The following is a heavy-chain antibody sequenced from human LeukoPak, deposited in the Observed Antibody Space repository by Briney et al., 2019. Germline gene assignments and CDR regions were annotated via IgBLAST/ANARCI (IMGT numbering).Heavy chain of an antibody. CDR2: VYYISNT. CDR3: ARTQSQSGSYRYYFGY. Sequence: PSETLSLTCSVSGASVGSAGYYWSWIRQPPGGGLEWIGYVYYISNTNYTPSLKSRVTMSVNPSTNQFSLKLSSVTAADTAMYYCARTQSQSGSYRYYFGYWGQGTLVTVSS. J-gene: IGHJ4*02. V-gene: IGHV4-61*08. CDR1: GASVGSAGYY. D-gene: IGHD1-26*01.